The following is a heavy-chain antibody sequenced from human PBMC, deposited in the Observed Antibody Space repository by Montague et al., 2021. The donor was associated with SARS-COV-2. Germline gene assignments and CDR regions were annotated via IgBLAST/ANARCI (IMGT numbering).Heavy chain of an antibody. CDR1: GGSITGFS. D-gene: IGHD6-6*01. Sequence: SETLSLTCAVSGGSITGFSWSWVRQPAGKGLEWIGRVTTSGTTNHSPSLRSRVTMSVDTSKSQFSLNLNSVTAAGAAIYYCARTPTRPLSLDSWGQGTLVTVSS. V-gene: IGHV4-4*07. J-gene: IGHJ4*02. CDR3: ARTPTRPLSLDS. CDR2: VTTSGTT.